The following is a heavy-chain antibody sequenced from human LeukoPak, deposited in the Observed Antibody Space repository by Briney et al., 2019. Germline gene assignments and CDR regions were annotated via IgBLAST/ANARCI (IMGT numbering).Heavy chain of an antibody. CDR1: GGSISSSSYY. V-gene: IGHV4-39*07. Sequence: SETLSLTCTVSGGSISSSSYYWGWIRQPPGKGLEWIGSIYYSGSTYYNPSLKSRVTISLDTSRNQFSLKVNSVTAADTAFYYCARVLTAAGLDFWGQGTLVTVSS. D-gene: IGHD6-25*01. CDR2: IYYSGST. J-gene: IGHJ4*02. CDR3: ARVLTAAGLDF.